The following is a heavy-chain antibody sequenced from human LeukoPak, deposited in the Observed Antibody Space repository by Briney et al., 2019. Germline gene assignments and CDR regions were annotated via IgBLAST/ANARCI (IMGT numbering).Heavy chain of an antibody. CDR1: GFTFSSYG. CDR3: ARDRGTTVTSLFDY. Sequence: PGGSLRLSCAASGFTFSSYGMHWVRQAPGKGLEWVAVISYDGSNKYYADSVKGRFTISRDNSKNTLYLQMNSLRAEDTAVYYCARDRGTTVTSLFDYWGQGTLVTVSS. CDR2: ISYDGSNK. J-gene: IGHJ4*02. D-gene: IGHD4-17*01. V-gene: IGHV3-30*03.